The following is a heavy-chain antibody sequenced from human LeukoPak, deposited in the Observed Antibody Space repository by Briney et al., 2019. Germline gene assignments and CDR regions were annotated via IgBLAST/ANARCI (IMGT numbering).Heavy chain of an antibody. D-gene: IGHD2-21*02. V-gene: IGHV3-30*04. Sequence: GGSLRLSCAASAFTFSNYAMHWVPQAPGKGLEWVAVISCDGTTKYYADSVKGRFTISRDNSKNTLYVQMNILRTEDTAVYYCARGVTGGFDYWGQGTLVTVSS. CDR1: AFTFSNYA. J-gene: IGHJ4*02. CDR3: ARGVTGGFDY. CDR2: ISCDGTTK.